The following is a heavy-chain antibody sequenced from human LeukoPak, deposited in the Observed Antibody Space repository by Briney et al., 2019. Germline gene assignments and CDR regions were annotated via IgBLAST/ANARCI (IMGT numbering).Heavy chain of an antibody. J-gene: IGHJ4*02. CDR2: INHSGST. Sequence: SETLSLTCTVSGGSISSYYWSWIRQPPGKGLEWIGEINHSGSTNYNPSLKSRVTISVDTSKNQFSLKLSSVTAADTAVYYCARLAGASVTTGNDYWGQGTLVTVSS. V-gene: IGHV4-34*01. D-gene: IGHD4-11*01. CDR1: GGSISSYY. CDR3: ARLAGASVTTGNDY.